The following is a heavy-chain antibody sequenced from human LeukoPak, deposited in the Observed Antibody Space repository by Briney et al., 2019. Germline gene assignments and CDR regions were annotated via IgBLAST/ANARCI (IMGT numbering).Heavy chain of an antibody. V-gene: IGHV3-30*04. J-gene: IGHJ4*02. D-gene: IGHD3-22*01. CDR1: GFTFSSYA. Sequence: PGGSLRLSCAASGFTFSSYAMHWVRQAPGKGLEWVAVISYDGSNKYYADSVKGRFTISRDNSKNTLYLQMNSLRAEDTAVYYCARDHDYHDSSGYYYSFLFDHWGQGTLVTVSS. CDR2: ISYDGSNK. CDR3: ARDHDYHDSSGYYYSFLFDH.